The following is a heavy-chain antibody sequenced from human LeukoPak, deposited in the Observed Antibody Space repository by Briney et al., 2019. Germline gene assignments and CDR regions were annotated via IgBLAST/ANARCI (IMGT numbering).Heavy chain of an antibody. CDR2: IYTSGST. V-gene: IGHV4-61*02. D-gene: IGHD1-20*01. J-gene: IGHJ5*02. CDR1: GGSISTGSYY. Sequence: SETLSLTCTVSGGSISTGSYYWSWIRQPAGKGLEWIVRIYTSGSTNYNPSLKSRVTISVDTSQNQFSLKLSSVTAADTAVYYCARRDGGITLLKGFDPWGQGTLVTVSS. CDR3: ARRDGGITLLKGFDP.